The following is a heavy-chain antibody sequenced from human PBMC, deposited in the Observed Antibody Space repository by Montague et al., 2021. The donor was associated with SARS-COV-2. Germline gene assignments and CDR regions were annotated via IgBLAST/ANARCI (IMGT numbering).Heavy chain of an antibody. Sequence: SETLSLTCTVSGGSIDSYYWSWLRQPPGKGLEWIGYIYYRGTTNYNPSLESRVTMSVDTSKNQFSLNLSSVTAAGTAMYYCAREPQYNWFDPWGQGTLVTVSS. CDR3: AREPQYNWFDP. V-gene: IGHV4-59*01. CDR2: IYYRGTT. D-gene: IGHD6-19*01. CDR1: GGSIDSYY. J-gene: IGHJ5*02.